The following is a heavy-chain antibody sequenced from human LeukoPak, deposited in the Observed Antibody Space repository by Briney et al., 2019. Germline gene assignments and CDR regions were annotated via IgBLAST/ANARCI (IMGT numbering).Heavy chain of an antibody. CDR2: IYTSGST. CDR1: GYSISSGYF. CDR3: ARGGEGMIVVLNHRVGFDP. D-gene: IGHD3-22*01. Sequence: SETLSLTCTVSGYSISSGYFWSWIRQPAGKGLEWIGRIYTSGSTNYNPSLKSRVTMSVDTSKNQFSLKLSSVTAADMAVYYCARGGEGMIVVLNHRVGFDPWGQGTLVTVSS. J-gene: IGHJ5*02. V-gene: IGHV4-4*07.